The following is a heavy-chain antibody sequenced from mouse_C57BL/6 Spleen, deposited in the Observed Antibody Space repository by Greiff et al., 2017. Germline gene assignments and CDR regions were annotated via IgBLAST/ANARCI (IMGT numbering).Heavy chain of an antibody. J-gene: IGHJ4*01. D-gene: IGHD2-4*01. V-gene: IGHV1-52*01. CDR2: IDPSDSET. Sequence: VQLQQPGAELVRPGYSVKLSCKASGYTFTSYWMHWVKQRPIQGLEWIGNIDPSDSETHYNQKFKDKATLTVDKSSSTAYMQLSSLTSEDSAVYYCARGDDYRGAMDYWGQGTSVTVSS. CDR3: ARGDDYRGAMDY. CDR1: GYTFTSYW.